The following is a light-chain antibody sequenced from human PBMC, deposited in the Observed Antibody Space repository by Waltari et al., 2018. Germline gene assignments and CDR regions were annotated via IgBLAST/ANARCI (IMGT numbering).Light chain of an antibody. Sequence: QSALTQPASVSGSPGQSITISCTGTSSDVGSYNLVSWYQQHPGKAPKLMIYEVSKRPSGFSNRFSGAKAGNTASLTISGFQAEDEADYYCCSYAGSSTLEVFGGGTKLTVL. V-gene: IGLV2-23*02. CDR1: SSDVGSYNL. J-gene: IGLJ3*02. CDR3: CSYAGSSTLEV. CDR2: EVS.